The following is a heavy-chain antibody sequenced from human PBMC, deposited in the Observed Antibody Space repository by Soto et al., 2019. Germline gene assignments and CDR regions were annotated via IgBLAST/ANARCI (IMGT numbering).Heavy chain of an antibody. CDR1: GGSISSYY. CDR3: ARLYYDILTGYYSLDY. Sequence: PSETLSLTCTVSGGSISSYYWSWIRQPPGKGLEWIGYIYYSGSTNYNPSLKSRVTISVDTSKNQFSLKLSPVTAADTAVYYCARLYYDILTGYYSLDYWGQGTLVTVSS. CDR2: IYYSGST. J-gene: IGHJ4*02. D-gene: IGHD3-9*01. V-gene: IGHV4-59*01.